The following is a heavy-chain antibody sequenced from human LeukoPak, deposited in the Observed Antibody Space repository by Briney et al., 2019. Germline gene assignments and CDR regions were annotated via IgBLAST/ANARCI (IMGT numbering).Heavy chain of an antibody. CDR1: GGSISSGGYY. J-gene: IGHJ5*02. CDR3: ARSSGFHP. V-gene: IGHV4-31*03. D-gene: IGHD3-22*01. CDR2: IYYSGST. Sequence: SETLSLTGTVSGGSISSGGYYWSWLRQHPGKGLEWIGYIYYSGSTYYNPSLKSRVTISVDTSKNQFSLKLSSVTAADTAVYYCARSSGFHPWGQGTLVTVSS.